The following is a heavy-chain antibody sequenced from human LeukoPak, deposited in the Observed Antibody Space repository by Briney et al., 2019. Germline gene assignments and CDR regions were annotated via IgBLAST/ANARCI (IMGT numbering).Heavy chain of an antibody. J-gene: IGHJ4*02. V-gene: IGHV3-7*01. CDR1: GFTFSSYW. CDR3: ARDHTSDF. Sequence: GGSLRLSCAASGFTFSSYWMSWVRQAPGKGLGWVANIKQDGSEKYYVDSVQGRFTISRDNAKNSLYLQMNSLRGEDTAVYFCARDHTSDFWGQGTLVTVSS. CDR2: IKQDGSEK.